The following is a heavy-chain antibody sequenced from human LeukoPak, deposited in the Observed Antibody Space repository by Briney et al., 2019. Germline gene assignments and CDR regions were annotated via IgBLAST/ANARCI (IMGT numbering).Heavy chain of an antibody. V-gene: IGHV4-34*01. Sequence: PSETLSLTCAVYGGSFSGYYWSWIRQPPGEGLEWIGEINHSGSTNYNPSLKSRVTISVDTSKNQFSLKLSSVTAADTAVYYCARRPAITMVRGVSDYYYGMDVWGQGTTVTVSS. D-gene: IGHD3-10*01. CDR1: GGSFSGYY. CDR2: INHSGST. J-gene: IGHJ6*02. CDR3: ARRPAITMVRGVSDYYYGMDV.